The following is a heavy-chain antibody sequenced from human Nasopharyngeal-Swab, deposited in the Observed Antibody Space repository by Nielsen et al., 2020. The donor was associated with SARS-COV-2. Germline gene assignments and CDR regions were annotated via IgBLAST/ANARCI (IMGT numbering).Heavy chain of an antibody. J-gene: IGHJ4*02. CDR3: ARDYYDSSGYYYVPSFDY. Sequence: GGSLRLSCAASGFTFSSYWMSWVRQAPGKGLEWVAVISYDGSNKYYADSVKGRFTISRDNSKNTLYLQMNSLRAEDTAVYYCARDYYDSSGYYYVPSFDYWGQGTLVTVSS. V-gene: IGHV3-30*03. CDR1: GFTFSSYW. D-gene: IGHD3-22*01. CDR2: ISYDGSNK.